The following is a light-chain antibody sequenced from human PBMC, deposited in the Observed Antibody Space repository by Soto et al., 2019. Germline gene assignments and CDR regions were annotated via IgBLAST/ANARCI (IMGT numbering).Light chain of an antibody. Sequence: DIQMTQSPSTLSGSVGHRVIITCRASQSIGSWLAWYQQQPGKVPKLLIYTASTLQSGVPSRFSGSGSGAEFTLTISSLQPEDFATYYCQQYNTYPWTFGQGTKVDIK. CDR3: QQYNTYPWT. J-gene: IGKJ1*01. V-gene: IGKV1-5*03. CDR1: QSIGSW. CDR2: TAS.